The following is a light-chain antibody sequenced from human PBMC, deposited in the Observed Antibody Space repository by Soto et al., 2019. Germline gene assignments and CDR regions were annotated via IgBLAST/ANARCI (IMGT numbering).Light chain of an antibody. V-gene: IGKV3-20*01. Sequence: IVLTQSPATLSLSPGERASLSCRASQTVGKDLAWYQQKPGQAPRLLIFGASIRVKGIPDRFIGSGSGTDFTLTISRLEPEDFAVYYCQHYVTSLTTFGQGTKVEVK. J-gene: IGKJ1*01. CDR3: QHYVTSLTT. CDR2: GAS. CDR1: QTVGKD.